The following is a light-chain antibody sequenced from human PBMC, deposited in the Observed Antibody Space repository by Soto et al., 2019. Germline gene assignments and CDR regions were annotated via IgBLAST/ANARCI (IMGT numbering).Light chain of an antibody. CDR1: QTVVYGSYNKNY. V-gene: IGKV4-1*01. CDR3: QQYYNATLT. Sequence: DIVMTHSPDALAVSLDERATINCKSSQTVVYGSYNKNYLAWYQQKPGQPPKLRIYWASILQSGVPDRSSGTGAGTDFTLTIRSRQAEGVVFYYCQQYYNATLTVGGGTQVELK. CDR2: WAS. J-gene: IGKJ4*01.